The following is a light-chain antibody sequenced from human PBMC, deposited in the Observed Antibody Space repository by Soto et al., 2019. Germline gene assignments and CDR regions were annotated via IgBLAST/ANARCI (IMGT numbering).Light chain of an antibody. Sequence: DIVMTQSPDSLAVSLGERATINCKSSQSVLYSSNNKNYLAWYQQKPGQPPKLLIYWASTRESGVPDRFSGSGFGTDFTLTISSLQAEDVEVYYCQQYYSTPLTFGGGTKVDIK. CDR2: WAS. CDR1: QSVLYSSNNKNY. J-gene: IGKJ4*01. CDR3: QQYYSTPLT. V-gene: IGKV4-1*01.